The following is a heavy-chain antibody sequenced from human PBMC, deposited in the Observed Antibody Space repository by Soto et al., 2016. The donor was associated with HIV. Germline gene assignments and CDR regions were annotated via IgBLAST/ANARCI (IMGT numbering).Heavy chain of an antibody. Sequence: EVQLLESGGGLVQPGGPVRLSCAASGFTFSSYAMSWVRQAPGKGLEWVSAISGSGGSTYYADSVKGRFTISRDNSKNTLYLQMNSLRAEDTAVYYCTRGWTGLDYWGQGTLVTVSS. CDR3: TRGWTGLDY. V-gene: IGHV3-23*01. CDR2: ISGSGGST. CDR1: GFTFSSYA. J-gene: IGHJ4*02. D-gene: IGHD6-19*01.